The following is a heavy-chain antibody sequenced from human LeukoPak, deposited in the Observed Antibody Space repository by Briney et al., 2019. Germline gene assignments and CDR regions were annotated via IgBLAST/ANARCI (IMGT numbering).Heavy chain of an antibody. V-gene: IGHV1-46*01. D-gene: IGHD3-9*01. CDR3: ARGQGQPVLRYFDWLLATDAYGMDV. Sequence: SVKVSCKASGYTFTSYYMHWVRQAPGQGLEWMGIINPSRGSTIYDQKFQGRVTMTRDTSTSTVYMELSSLRSEDTAVYYCARGQGQPVLRYFDWLLATDAYGMDVWGQGTMVTVSS. CDR2: INPSRGST. J-gene: IGHJ6*02. CDR1: GYTFTSYY.